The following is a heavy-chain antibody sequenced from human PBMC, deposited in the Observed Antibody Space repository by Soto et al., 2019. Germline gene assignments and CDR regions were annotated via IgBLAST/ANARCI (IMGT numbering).Heavy chain of an antibody. CDR1: GGSISSYY. D-gene: IGHD6-6*01. J-gene: IGHJ6*03. CDR2: IYYSGST. CDR3: ARLSSSLDYYYYYYMDV. Sequence: QVQLQESGPGLVKPSETLSLTCTVSGGSISSYYWSWIRQPPGKGLEWIGYIYYSGSTNYNPSLKSRVTISVETSKNQFSLKLNSVAGADTAVYYCARLSSSLDYYYYYYMDVWGKGTTVTVSS. V-gene: IGHV4-59*08.